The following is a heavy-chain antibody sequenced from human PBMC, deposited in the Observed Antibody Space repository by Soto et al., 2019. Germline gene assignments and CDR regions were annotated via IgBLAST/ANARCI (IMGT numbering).Heavy chain of an antibody. D-gene: IGHD6-13*01. V-gene: IGHV4-61*01. CDR1: GGSVRSGNHF. J-gene: IGHJ6*02. CDR3: ARGGQPLGYYGLDL. CDR2: MYYTGVT. Sequence: SETLSLTCSVSGGSVRSGNHFWNWIRQPPGRRLEWLGYMYYTGVTNYNPSLKSRVSMSVDTSKNQFSLKLTSLTAADTAVYYCARGGQPLGYYGLDLWRQGITVTVSS.